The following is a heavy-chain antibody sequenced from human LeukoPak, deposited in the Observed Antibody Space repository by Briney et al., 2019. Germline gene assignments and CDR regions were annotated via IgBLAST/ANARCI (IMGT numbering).Heavy chain of an antibody. V-gene: IGHV1-2*02. Sequence: ASVKVSCKASGYTFTGYYMHWVRQAPGQGLEWMGWINPNSGGTNYAQKFQGRVTMTRDTSISTAYMELSRLRSDDTAVYYCARARPNYGLDLAYWGQGTLVTVSS. J-gene: IGHJ4*02. CDR2: INPNSGGT. D-gene: IGHD1-7*01. CDR1: GYTFTGYY. CDR3: ARARPNYGLDLAY.